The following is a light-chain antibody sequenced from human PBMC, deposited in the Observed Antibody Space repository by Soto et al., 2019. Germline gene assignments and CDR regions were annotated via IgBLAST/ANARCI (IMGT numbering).Light chain of an antibody. V-gene: IGLV2-14*01. CDR2: DVS. CDR3: CSYSTSSALPYV. J-gene: IGLJ1*01. Sequence: QPVLTQPASVSGSPGQSITISCTGTSSDVGGYNYVSWYQQLPGKAPKLMIFDVSARPSGVSDRFSGSKSGNTASLTISGLQPEDEADYYCCSYSTSSALPYVFGTGTKLTVL. CDR1: SSDVGGYNY.